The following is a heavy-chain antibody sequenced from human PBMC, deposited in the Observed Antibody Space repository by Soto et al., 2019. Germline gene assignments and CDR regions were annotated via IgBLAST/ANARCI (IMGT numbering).Heavy chain of an antibody. CDR1: GFSLSTSGVG. V-gene: IGHV2-5*02. D-gene: IGHD5-12*01. J-gene: IGHJ3*02. CDR2: LYWDDDK. CDR3: AHRTRQRFTDAFHI. Sequence: QITLKESGPTLVKPTQTLTLTCTFSGFSLSTSGVGVGWIRQPPGKALEWLALLYWDDDKRYSPSLKSRLTINKETCKNQGVLTMTNIDLVDTATYYCAHRTRQRFTDAFHIGGQGTMVTVS.